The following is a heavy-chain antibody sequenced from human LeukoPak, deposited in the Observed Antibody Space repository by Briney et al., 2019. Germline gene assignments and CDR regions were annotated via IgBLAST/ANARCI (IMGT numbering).Heavy chain of an antibody. Sequence: GGSLRLSCAASGFTFSSYEMNWVRQAPGKGLEWISYISSSGSTIYYADSVKGRFTISRDNSKNTVYLQMNSLRAEDTAVYYCAKDDGLTGIDYWGQGTLVTVSS. CDR3: AKDDGLTGIDY. V-gene: IGHV3-48*03. CDR2: ISSSGSTI. CDR1: GFTFSSYE. D-gene: IGHD7-27*01. J-gene: IGHJ4*02.